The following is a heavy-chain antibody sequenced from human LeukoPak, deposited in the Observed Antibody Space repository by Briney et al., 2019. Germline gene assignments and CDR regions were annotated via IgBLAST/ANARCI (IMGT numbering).Heavy chain of an antibody. CDR2: IYYSGST. CDR1: GGSISSYY. D-gene: IGHD4-17*01. J-gene: IGHJ4*02. V-gene: IGHV4-59*01. CDR3: ARGSHYGDHDYLDY. Sequence: SETLSLTCTVSGGSISSYYWSWIRQPPGKGLEWIGYIYYSGSTNYNPSPKSRVTISVDTSKNQFSLKLSSVTAADTAVYYCARGSHYGDHDYLDYWGQGTLVTVSS.